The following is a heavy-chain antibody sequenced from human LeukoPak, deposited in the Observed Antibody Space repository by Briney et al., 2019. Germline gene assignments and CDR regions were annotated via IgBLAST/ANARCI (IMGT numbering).Heavy chain of an antibody. CDR1: GGSFSGYY. Sequence: SETLSLTCAVYGGSFSGYYWSWIRQPPGKGLEWIGYIYYSGSTNSGSTNYNPSLKSRVTISVDTSKNQLSLKLSSVTAADTAVYYCARGWVYFDYWGQGTLATVSS. V-gene: IGHV4-59*01. CDR2: IYYSGSTNSGST. CDR3: ARGWVYFDY. J-gene: IGHJ4*02. D-gene: IGHD1-26*01.